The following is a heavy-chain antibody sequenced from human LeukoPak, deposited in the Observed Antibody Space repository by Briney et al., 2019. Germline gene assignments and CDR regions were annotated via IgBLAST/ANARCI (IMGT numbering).Heavy chain of an antibody. CDR2: ISYDGNNK. CDR3: ARDPKGHYSGGICYLYYFDF. D-gene: IGHD2-15*01. J-gene: IGHJ4*02. Sequence: GGSLRLSCAASGFTFSSYAMHWVRQPPGKGLEWVAVISYDGNNKYYADSVKGRFTISRDNSKNTLYMQMNSLRAEDTAVYYCARDPKGHYSGGICYLYYFDFWGQGTLVTVSS. V-gene: IGHV3-30-3*01. CDR1: GFTFSSYA.